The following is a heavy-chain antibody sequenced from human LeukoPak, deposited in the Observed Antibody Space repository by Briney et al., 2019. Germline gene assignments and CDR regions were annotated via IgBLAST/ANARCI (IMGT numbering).Heavy chain of an antibody. CDR3: AKGLYCSSTSCYGTIYYYYYYGMDV. D-gene: IGHD2-2*01. CDR1: GFTFSSYA. V-gene: IGHV3-23*01. J-gene: IGHJ6*02. Sequence: PGGSLRLSCAASGFTFSSYAMSWVRQAPGKGLEWVSAISGSGGSTYYADSVKGRFTISRDNSKNTLYLQMNSLRAEDTAVYYCAKGLYCSSTSCYGTIYYYYYYGMDVWGQGTTVTVSS. CDR2: ISGSGGST.